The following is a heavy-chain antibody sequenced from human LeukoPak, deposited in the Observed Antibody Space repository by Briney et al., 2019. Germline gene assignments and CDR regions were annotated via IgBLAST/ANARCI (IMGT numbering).Heavy chain of an antibody. CDR3: ARSAGDYYDSSGQKDLDY. D-gene: IGHD3-22*01. J-gene: IGHJ4*02. V-gene: IGHV3-48*03. CDR1: GFTFSSYE. Sequence: GGSLRLSCAASGFTFSSYEMNWVRQAPGKGLEWVSYISSSGSTIYYADSVKGRFTISRDNAKNSLYLQMNSLRAEDTVVYYCARSAGDYYDSSGQKDLDYWGQGTLVTVSS. CDR2: ISSSGSTI.